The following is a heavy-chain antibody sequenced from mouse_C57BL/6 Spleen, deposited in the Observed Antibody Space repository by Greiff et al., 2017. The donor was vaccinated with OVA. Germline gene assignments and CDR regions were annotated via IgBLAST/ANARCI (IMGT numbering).Heavy chain of an antibody. CDR2: IHPNSGST. Sequence: VQLQQPGAELVKPGASVKLSCKASGYTFTSYWMHWVKQRPGQGLEWIGMIHPNSGSTNYNEKFKSKATLTVDKSSSTAYMQLSSLTSEDSAVYYCARYYYGLYWYFDVWGTGTTVTVSS. V-gene: IGHV1-64*01. D-gene: IGHD1-1*01. CDR1: GYTFTSYW. J-gene: IGHJ1*03. CDR3: ARYYYGLYWYFDV.